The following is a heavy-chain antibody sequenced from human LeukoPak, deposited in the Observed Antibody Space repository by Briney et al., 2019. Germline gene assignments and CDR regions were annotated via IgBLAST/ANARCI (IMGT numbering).Heavy chain of an antibody. CDR2: IIPIFGTA. CDR1: GGTFSSYA. CDR3: ARGYGDYESYYYYYYYMDV. Sequence: ASVKVSCKASGGTFSSYAISWVRQAPGQGLEWMGGIIPIFGTANYAQKFQGRVTITTDESTSTAYMELSSLRSEDTAVYYCARGYGDYESYYYYYYYMDVWGKGTTVTVPS. V-gene: IGHV1-69*05. D-gene: IGHD4-17*01. J-gene: IGHJ6*03.